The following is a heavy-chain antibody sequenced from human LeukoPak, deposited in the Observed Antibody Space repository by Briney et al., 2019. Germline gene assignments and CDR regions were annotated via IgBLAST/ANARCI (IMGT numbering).Heavy chain of an antibody. CDR1: GFTVSRNY. CDR2: IYAGGGT. CDR3: LGQLDDAFDI. J-gene: IGHJ3*02. V-gene: IGHV3-53*01. D-gene: IGHD6-6*01. Sequence: GGSLRLSCLASGFTVSRNYMGWVRQAPGKGLEWVSIIYAGGGTYYADSVRGRFTISRDNSKNTLYLQMNSLRAEDTAVYYCLGQLDDAFDIWGQGTMVTVSS.